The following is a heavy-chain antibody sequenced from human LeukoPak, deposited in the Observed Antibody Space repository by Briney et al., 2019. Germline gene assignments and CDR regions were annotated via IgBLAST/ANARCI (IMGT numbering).Heavy chain of an antibody. Sequence: GGSLRLSCAASGSTFSSYWMHWVRQAPGKGLVWVSRINRDGSSITYADSVKGRFTISRDNAKNTLYLQMNSLRAEDTAVYYCARDLGPRVVVVAAALDAIDIWGQGTKVTVSS. D-gene: IGHD2-15*01. CDR2: INRDGSSI. CDR3: ARDLGPRVVVVAAALDAIDI. CDR1: GSTFSSYW. V-gene: IGHV3-74*03. J-gene: IGHJ3*02.